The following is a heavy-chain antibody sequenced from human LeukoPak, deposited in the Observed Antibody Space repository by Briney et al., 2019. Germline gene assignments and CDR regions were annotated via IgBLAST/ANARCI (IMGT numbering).Heavy chain of an antibody. J-gene: IGHJ4*02. CDR1: GGSISSSSYY. D-gene: IGHD2-15*01. Sequence: SETLSLTCTVSGGSISSSSYYWGWIRQPPGKGLEWIGSIYYSGSTNYNPSLKSRVTISVDTSKNQFSLKLSSVTAADTAVYYCARAVPLLGYFDYWGQGTLVTVSS. V-gene: IGHV4-39*07. CDR3: ARAVPLLGYFDY. CDR2: IYYSGST.